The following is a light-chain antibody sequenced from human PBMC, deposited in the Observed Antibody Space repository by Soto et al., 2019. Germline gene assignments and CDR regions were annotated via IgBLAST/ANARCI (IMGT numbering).Light chain of an antibody. CDR2: EVN. CDR3: SSYAGSNWYV. V-gene: IGLV2-8*01. Sequence: QSVLTQPPSASGSPGQSVTISCTGTNSDVGGYNYVSWYQQYPGEAPKLIIYEVNERPSGVPDRFSGSKSGNTASLTVSGLQTADGADYYCSSYAGSNWYVFGTGTKVTVL. J-gene: IGLJ1*01. CDR1: NSDVGGYNY.